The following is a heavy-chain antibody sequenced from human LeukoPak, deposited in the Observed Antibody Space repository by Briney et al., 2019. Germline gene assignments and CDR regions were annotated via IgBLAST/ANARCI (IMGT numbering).Heavy chain of an antibody. CDR2: IYYSGST. J-gene: IGHJ4*02. CDR1: GGSISSGGYY. Sequence: SETLSLTCTVSGGSISSGGYYWSWIRQHPGKGLEWIGYIYYSGSTYYTPSLKSRVTISVDTSKNRFSLKRSSVTAADTAVYYCARGVPGDYWGQGTLVTVSS. D-gene: IGHD1-14*01. V-gene: IGHV4-31*03. CDR3: ARGVPGDY.